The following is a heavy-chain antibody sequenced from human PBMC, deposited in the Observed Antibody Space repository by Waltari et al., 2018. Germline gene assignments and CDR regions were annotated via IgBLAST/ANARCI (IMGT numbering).Heavy chain of an antibody. Sequence: QVQLVQSGAEVKNPGASVKLSCKTSGYTFSNYDVSWVRQAPGQGLEWMGGIIPIFGTANYAQKFQGRVTITADESTSTAYMELSSLRSEDTAVYYCARTGRYSSKGGYFDYWGQGTLVTVSS. V-gene: IGHV1-69*01. CDR2: IIPIFGTA. D-gene: IGHD6-13*01. J-gene: IGHJ4*02. CDR1: GYTFSNYD. CDR3: ARTGRYSSKGGYFDY.